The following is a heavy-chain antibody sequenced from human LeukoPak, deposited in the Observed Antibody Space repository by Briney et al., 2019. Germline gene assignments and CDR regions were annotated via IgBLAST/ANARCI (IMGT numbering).Heavy chain of an antibody. J-gene: IGHJ3*02. CDR1: GYSFTSYW. CDR2: IYPGDSDT. V-gene: IGHV5-51*01. D-gene: IGHD3-10*01. Sequence: GESLKISCKGSGYSFTSYWIGWVRQMHGKGLEWMGIIYPGDSDTRYSPSFQGQVTISADKSISTAYLQWSSLKASDTAMYYCARHRTTMVRGAWDAFDIWGQGTMVTVSS. CDR3: ARHRTTMVRGAWDAFDI.